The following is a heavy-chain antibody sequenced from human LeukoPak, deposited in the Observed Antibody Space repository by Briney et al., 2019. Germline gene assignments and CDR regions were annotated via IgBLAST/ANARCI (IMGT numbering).Heavy chain of an antibody. J-gene: IGHJ4*02. V-gene: IGHV3-64D*06. CDR3: VRDLT. CDR1: GSTFSASV. D-gene: IGHD4/OR15-4a*01. Sequence: GGSLRLSCSASGSTFSASVMHWVRQAPGKVPQFVSAITTNGRNTYYADSVKGRFTISRDNSKSTLDLQMRSLRAEDTAVYYCVRDLTWGQGTLVTVSS. CDR2: ITTNGRNT.